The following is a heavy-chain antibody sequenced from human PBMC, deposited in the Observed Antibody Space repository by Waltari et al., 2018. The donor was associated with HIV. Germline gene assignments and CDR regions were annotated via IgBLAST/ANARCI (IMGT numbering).Heavy chain of an antibody. J-gene: IGHJ3*02. CDR2: IWYDGSNK. D-gene: IGHD3-22*01. CDR3: ARARVTMRDAFDI. V-gene: IGHV3-33*01. CDR1: AFTFSSIG. Sequence: QVQLVESGGGVVQQGRCLRPSCAASAFTFSSIGMHWVRQAPGKGLEWVAVIWYDGSNKYYADSVKGRFTISRDNSKNTLYLQMNSLRAEDTAVYYCARARVTMRDAFDIWGQGTMVTVSS.